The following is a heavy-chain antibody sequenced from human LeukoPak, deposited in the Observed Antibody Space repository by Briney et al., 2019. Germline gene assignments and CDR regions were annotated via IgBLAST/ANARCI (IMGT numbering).Heavy chain of an antibody. J-gene: IGHJ4*02. D-gene: IGHD3-22*01. Sequence: VASVKVSCKVSGGTFSSYAISWVRQAPGQGLEWMGRIIPIFGTANYAQKFQGRVTITTDESTSTAYMELSSLRSEDTAVYYCACRAYDSSGYYLFDYWGQGTLVTVSS. V-gene: IGHV1-69*05. CDR3: ACRAYDSSGYYLFDY. CDR1: GGTFSSYA. CDR2: IIPIFGTA.